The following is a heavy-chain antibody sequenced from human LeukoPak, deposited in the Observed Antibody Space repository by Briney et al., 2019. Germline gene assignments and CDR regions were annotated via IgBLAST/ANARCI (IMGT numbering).Heavy chain of an antibody. Sequence: PGGSLRLSCSASGFTFSSYAMHWVRQAPGKGLEYVSAISSNGGSTYYADSVKGRFTISRDNSKNTLYLQMSSLRAEDTAVYYCARDHYGSGSFGAFDIWGQGTMVTVSS. CDR1: GFTFSSYA. CDR2: ISSNGGST. J-gene: IGHJ3*02. V-gene: IGHV3-64D*09. CDR3: ARDHYGSGSFGAFDI. D-gene: IGHD3-10*01.